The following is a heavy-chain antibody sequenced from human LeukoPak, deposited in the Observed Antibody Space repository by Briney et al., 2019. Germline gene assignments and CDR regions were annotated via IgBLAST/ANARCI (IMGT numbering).Heavy chain of an antibody. Sequence: SETLSLTCAVSGGSVSHSNWWTWVRPSPGKGLEWIGEVHPSEGTNYNPSLKSRVTISLDKSKNQFSLELNSVTAADTAIYYCATYYDRSGYELDYWGQGTLVTVSS. V-gene: IGHV4-4*02. CDR2: VHPSEGT. D-gene: IGHD3-22*01. CDR1: GGSVSHSNW. CDR3: ATYYDRSGYELDY. J-gene: IGHJ4*02.